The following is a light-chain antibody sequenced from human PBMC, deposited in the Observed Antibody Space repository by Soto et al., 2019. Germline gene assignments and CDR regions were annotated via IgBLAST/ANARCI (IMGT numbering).Light chain of an antibody. CDR3: QQYDTLPYT. Sequence: DIQMTQSPSSLSASVGDRVTITCQASQGIRNYLNWYQQKPGKAPKLLIYDASNLQTGVPSRFVGSGSGTDFTLTSSSPQPEDIAKYYGQQYDTLPYTFGQGTKLEIK. J-gene: IGKJ2*01. CDR2: DAS. CDR1: QGIRNY. V-gene: IGKV1-33*01.